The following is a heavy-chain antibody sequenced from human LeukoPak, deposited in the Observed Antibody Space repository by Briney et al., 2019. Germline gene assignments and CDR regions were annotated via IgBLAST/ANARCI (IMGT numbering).Heavy chain of an antibody. D-gene: IGHD3-10*01. CDR3: AKRGNVRILGIDY. V-gene: IGHV3-30*18. CDR2: VSYDGSNK. J-gene: IGHJ4*02. Sequence: GGSLRLSCAASGFTFSSYGMHWVRQAPGKGLEWVAVVSYDGSNKYYADSVKGRFTISRDNSKNTLYLQMNSLRAGDTAVYYCAKRGNVRILGIDYWGQGTLVTVSS. CDR1: GFTFSSYG.